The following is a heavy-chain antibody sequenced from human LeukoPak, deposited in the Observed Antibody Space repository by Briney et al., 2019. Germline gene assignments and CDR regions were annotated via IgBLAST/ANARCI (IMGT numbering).Heavy chain of an antibody. Sequence: GGSLRLSCAASGFIFSTYEMNWVRQAPGKGLEWLSYISYNSRSIYYADSVKGRFTISRDNAYNSLYLQMNSLRAEDTALYYCARVPYYYYMDVWGKGTTVTVSS. CDR2: ISYNSRSI. V-gene: IGHV3-48*03. CDR1: GFIFSTYE. CDR3: ARVPYYYYMDV. J-gene: IGHJ6*03.